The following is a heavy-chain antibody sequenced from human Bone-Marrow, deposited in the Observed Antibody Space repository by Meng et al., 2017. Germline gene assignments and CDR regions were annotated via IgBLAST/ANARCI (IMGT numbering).Heavy chain of an antibody. V-gene: IGHV1-2*07. CDR3: ARLEGG. CDR2: ISPHNGNT. Sequence: ASVKVSCKASGYNFLGQWLYWIRQAPGQGLEWIGWISPHNGNTKYADKFLGRVTVTRDTSTTTVYMEMRSLTYDDTAVYYCARLEGGWGQGKRVNGSS. CDR1: GYNFLGQW. D-gene: IGHD1-1*01. J-gene: IGHJ4*02.